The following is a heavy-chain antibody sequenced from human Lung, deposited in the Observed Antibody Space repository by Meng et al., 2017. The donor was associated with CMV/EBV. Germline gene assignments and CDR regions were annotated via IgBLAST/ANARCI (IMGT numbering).Heavy chain of an antibody. V-gene: IGHV1-18*01. CDR1: GYTFTSYG. Sequence: ASVKVSCKASGYTFTSYGINWVRQAPGQGPEWMGWISAYNHNTNYAQNFQGRVTMTTDTSTSTAYMELRSLKSDDTAVYFCARDGAPHYDFWTDYFHSFFHPWXQGHXVTVSS. CDR3: ARDGAPHYDFWTDYFHSFFHP. CDR2: ISAYNHNT. J-gene: IGHJ5*02. D-gene: IGHD3-3*01.